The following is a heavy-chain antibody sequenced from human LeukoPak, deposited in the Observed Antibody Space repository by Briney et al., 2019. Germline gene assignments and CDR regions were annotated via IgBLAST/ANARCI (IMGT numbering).Heavy chain of an antibody. J-gene: IGHJ6*02. Sequence: SSETLSLTCTVSGGSISSYYWSWIRQPPGKGLEWIGYIYYSGSTNYNPSLKSRVTISVDTSKNQFSLKLSSVTAADTAVYYCATSTPEGFGELLGHYYYGMDVWGQGTTVTVSS. CDR3: ATSTPEGFGELLGHYYYGMDV. CDR2: IYYSGST. CDR1: GGSISSYY. V-gene: IGHV4-59*01. D-gene: IGHD3-10*01.